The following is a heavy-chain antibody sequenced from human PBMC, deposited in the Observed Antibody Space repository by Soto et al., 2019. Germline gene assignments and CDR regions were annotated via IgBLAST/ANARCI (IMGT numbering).Heavy chain of an antibody. CDR1: GGTFSRHA. CDR2: IIPLFGTT. V-gene: IGHV1-69*01. CDR3: ARASIHGSSWYFWFDP. J-gene: IGHJ5*02. Sequence: QVQLVQSGAELRKPGSSVKVSCKSSGGTFSRHAINWVRQAPGQGLEWMGGIIPLFGTTNYAQKFKGRLTITADESTNTTYIELSSLKSEDAAVYYCARASIHGSSWYFWFDPWGQGTL. D-gene: IGHD6-13*01.